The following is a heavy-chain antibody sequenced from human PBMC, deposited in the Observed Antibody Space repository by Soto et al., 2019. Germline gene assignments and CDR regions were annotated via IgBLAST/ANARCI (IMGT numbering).Heavy chain of an antibody. J-gene: IGHJ5*02. CDR2: VRGDNGHT. CDR3: ARDLGYCRSGTCYREWFDP. CDR1: GYTLPPQV. D-gene: IGHD2-15*01. Sequence: QVQLVQSGAEVKKPGASVKVSCKASGYTLPPQVISWVRQVPGQGLEWMGWVRGDNGHTNYARSLQGRVTMTTDTPTNTAYMELRSLRSDDTAVYYCARDLGYCRSGTCYREWFDPWGQGTLVTVSS. V-gene: IGHV1-18*01.